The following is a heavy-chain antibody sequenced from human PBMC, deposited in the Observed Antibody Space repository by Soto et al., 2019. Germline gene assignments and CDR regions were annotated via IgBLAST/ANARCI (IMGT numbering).Heavy chain of an antibody. CDR1: GFTLSSYW. CDR3: ARGGSEAYYDIFTFYYPHHSSSYMDV. V-gene: IGHV3-7*05. Sequence: GGSLRLSCAASGFTLSSYWMSWVRQAPGKGLEWVANIKQDGSEKYYVDSVKGRFTISRDTAKSSLYLQMNSLRAEDTAVYYCARGGSEAYYDIFTFYYPHHSSSYMDVCCTGTTVPVS. J-gene: IGHJ6*03. D-gene: IGHD3-9*01. CDR2: IKQDGSEK.